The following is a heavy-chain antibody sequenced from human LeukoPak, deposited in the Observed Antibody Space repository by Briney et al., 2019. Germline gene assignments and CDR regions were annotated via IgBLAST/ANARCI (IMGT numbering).Heavy chain of an antibody. D-gene: IGHD1-26*01. CDR1: GFTFDDYG. V-gene: IGHV3-20*04. CDR3: ARDLRTGSYGNYFDH. J-gene: IGHJ4*02. CDR2: INWNGGGT. Sequence: GGSLTLSCAASGFTFDDYGMSWVRQAPGTGLEWVSGINWNGGGTGYVDSVKGRFTISRDNTKNSLYLQMNSLRAEDTALYYCARDLRTGSYGNYFDHWGQGTLVTVSS.